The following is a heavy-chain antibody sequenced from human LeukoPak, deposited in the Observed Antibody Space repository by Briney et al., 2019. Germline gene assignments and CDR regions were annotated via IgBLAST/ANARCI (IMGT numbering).Heavy chain of an antibody. CDR2: ISGSGSST. CDR3: AKDGVSGIAARFDY. J-gene: IGHJ4*02. V-gene: IGHV3-23*01. D-gene: IGHD6-6*01. CDR1: GFTFSSYA. Sequence: GGSLRLSCAASGFTFSSYAMSWVRQAPGKGLEWVSGISGSGSSTYYADSVKGRFTISRDNSKNTLYLQMNSLRAEDTAVYYCAKDGVSGIAARFDYWGQGTLVTVSS.